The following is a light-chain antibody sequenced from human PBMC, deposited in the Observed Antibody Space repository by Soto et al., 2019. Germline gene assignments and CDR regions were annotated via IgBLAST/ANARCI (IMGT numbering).Light chain of an antibody. J-gene: IGLJ1*01. CDR1: SSDIGAYNY. V-gene: IGLV2-14*01. CDR3: SSYTSSATYV. CDR2: DVS. Sequence: QSVLTQPASVSGSPGQSITISCTGTSSDIGAYNYVSWYQQHPGKAPKLMIYDVSNRPSVLSNRFSGSKSGNTASLTISGLQAEDEADYYCSSYTSSATYVFGTGTKVTVL.